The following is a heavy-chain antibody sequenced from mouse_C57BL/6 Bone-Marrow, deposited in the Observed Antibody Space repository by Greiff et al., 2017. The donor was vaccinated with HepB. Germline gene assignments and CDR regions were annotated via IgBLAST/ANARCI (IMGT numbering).Heavy chain of an antibody. Sequence: EVQLQQSGPELVKPGASVKISCKASGYTFTDYYMNWVKQSHGKSLEWIGDINPNNGGTSYNEKFKGKATLTVDKSSSTAYMELRSLTSEDSAVYYCARSRCYGSSWAYWGQGTLVTVS. CDR3: ARSRCYGSSWAY. CDR1: GYTFTDYY. J-gene: IGHJ3*01. V-gene: IGHV1-26*01. CDR2: INPNNGGT. D-gene: IGHD1-1*01.